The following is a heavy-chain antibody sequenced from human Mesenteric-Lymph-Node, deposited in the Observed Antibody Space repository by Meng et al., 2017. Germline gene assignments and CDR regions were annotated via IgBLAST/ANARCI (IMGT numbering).Heavy chain of an antibody. CDR2: IYHSGST. CDR1: GVSISSNTHY. Sequence: QRTLPESGPGLVKPSETLSLTCTISGVSISSNTHYWGWIRQPPGKGLEWIGEIYHSGSTNYNPSLKSRITISVDTSKNQFSLKLSSVTAADTAVYYCARGSSSSWYFGYWGQGTLVTVSS. D-gene: IGHD6-13*01. J-gene: IGHJ4*02. CDR3: ARGSSSSWYFGY. V-gene: IGHV4-39*07.